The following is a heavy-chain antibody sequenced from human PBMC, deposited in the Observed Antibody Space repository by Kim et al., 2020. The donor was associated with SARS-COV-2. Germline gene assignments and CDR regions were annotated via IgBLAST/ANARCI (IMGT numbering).Heavy chain of an antibody. J-gene: IGHJ4*02. D-gene: IGHD2-15*01. CDR3: AKTVLRGYCSGGSCLLYFDY. Sequence: GGSLRLSCAASEFTFIHYGRLCALHPTSAVMVMMMILTYVASNQCNNDYVTGRFTISRDNSKNTLYLQMNSLRAEDTAVYYCAKTVLRGYCSGGSCLLYFDYWGQGTLVNVSS. V-gene: IGHV3-30*02. CDR2: LTYVASNQ. CDR1: EFTFIHYG.